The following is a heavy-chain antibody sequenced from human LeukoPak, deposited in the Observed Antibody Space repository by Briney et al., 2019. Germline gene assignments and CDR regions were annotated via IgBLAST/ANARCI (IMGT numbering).Heavy chain of an antibody. D-gene: IGHD5-24*01. CDR1: GFPFRSFS. CDR3: ARRDGYDFDY. CDR2: ISSSSTYI. J-gene: IGHJ4*02. V-gene: IGHV3-21*01. Sequence: PGGSLRLSCVASGFPFRSFSMNWVRQAPGKGLEWVSSISSSSTYIYYADSVKGRFTISRDNSKNTLYLQMNSLSAEDTAVYYCARRDGYDFDYWGQGTLVTVSS.